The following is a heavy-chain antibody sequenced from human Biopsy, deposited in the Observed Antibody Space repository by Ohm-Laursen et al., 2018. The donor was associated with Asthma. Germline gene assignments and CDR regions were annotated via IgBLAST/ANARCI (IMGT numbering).Heavy chain of an antibody. D-gene: IGHD2-15*01. V-gene: IGHV4-34*01. CDR2: IIHSGNT. J-gene: IGHJ2*01. CDR1: GGSFSGHY. Sequence: SETLSLTCAVYGGSFSGHYWTWIRQPPGKGLEWIGEIIHSGNTNYNRSLKSRLTLSVDTPKNQFSLKLSSVTAADTAVYYCARGGYCSGGDCYLRRPSYPVSYFDLWGRGTLVTVSS. CDR3: ARGGYCSGGDCYLRRPSYPVSYFDL.